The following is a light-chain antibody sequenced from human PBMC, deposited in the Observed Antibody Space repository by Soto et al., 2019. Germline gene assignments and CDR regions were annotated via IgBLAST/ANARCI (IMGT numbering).Light chain of an antibody. J-gene: IGLJ1*01. CDR2: DVS. CDR3: SSYTSATTDV. Sequence: QSVLTQPASVSGSPGQSITISCTGTSSDVGAYNYDSWYQQYPGEAPKVIIYDVSHRPAAVSNRFSGSKSGNTASLTISGLQTQDEADYYCSSYTSATTDVFGTGTKVTVL. V-gene: IGLV2-14*01. CDR1: SSDVGAYNY.